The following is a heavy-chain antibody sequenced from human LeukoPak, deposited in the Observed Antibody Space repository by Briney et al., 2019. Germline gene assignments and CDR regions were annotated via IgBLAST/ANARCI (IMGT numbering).Heavy chain of an antibody. CDR3: ARERGDSSGSFDY. CDR2: IYYSGST. Sequence: ASETLSLTSTVSGGSISSYYWSWIRQPPGKGLEWIGYIYYSGSTNYNPSLKSRVTISVDTSKNQFSLKLSSVTAADTAVYYCARERGDSSGSFDYWGQGTLVTVS. D-gene: IGHD3-22*01. CDR1: GGSISSYY. V-gene: IGHV4-59*01. J-gene: IGHJ4*02.